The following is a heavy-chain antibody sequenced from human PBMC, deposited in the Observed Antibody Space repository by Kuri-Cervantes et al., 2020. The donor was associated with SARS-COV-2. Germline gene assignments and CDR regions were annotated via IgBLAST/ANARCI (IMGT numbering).Heavy chain of an antibody. CDR3: ATLDGMDV. V-gene: IGHV3-74*01. Sequence: GESLKISCAASGFTFSSYWMHWVRQAPGKGLVGVSRINSDGSSTSYADSVKGRFTISRDNAKNTLYLQMNSLRAEDTAVYYCATLDGMDVWGQGTTVTVSS. CDR1: GFTFSSYW. CDR2: INSDGSST. J-gene: IGHJ6*02.